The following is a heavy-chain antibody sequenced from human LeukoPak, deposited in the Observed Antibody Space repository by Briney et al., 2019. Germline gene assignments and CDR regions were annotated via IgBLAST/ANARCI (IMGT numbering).Heavy chain of an antibody. CDR1: GFTFSIFG. CDR3: ATSGYCSGGSCYYPNY. V-gene: IGHV3-30*03. J-gene: IGHJ4*02. CDR2: ISYDGSNK. D-gene: IGHD2-15*01. Sequence: GGSLRLSCTASGFTFSIFGMHWVRQAPGKGLEWVAVISYDGSNKYYADSVKGRFTISRDNSKNTLYLQMNSLRAEDTAVYYCATSGYCSGGSCYYPNYWGQGTLVTVSP.